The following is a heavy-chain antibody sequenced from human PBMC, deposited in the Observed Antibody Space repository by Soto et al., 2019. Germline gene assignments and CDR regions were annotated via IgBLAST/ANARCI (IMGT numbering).Heavy chain of an antibody. D-gene: IGHD2-15*01. Sequence: PGGSLRLSCASSGFTFDDYAMHWVRQAPGKGLEWVSGISWNSGSIGYADSVKGRFTISRDNAKNSLYLQMNSLRAEDTALYYCAKDKEYCSGGSCYPDAFDIWGQGTMVTVS. CDR3: AKDKEYCSGGSCYPDAFDI. CDR1: GFTFDDYA. V-gene: IGHV3-9*01. J-gene: IGHJ3*02. CDR2: ISWNSGSI.